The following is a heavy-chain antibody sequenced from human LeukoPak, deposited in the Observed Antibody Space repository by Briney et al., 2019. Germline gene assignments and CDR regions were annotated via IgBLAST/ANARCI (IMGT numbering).Heavy chain of an antibody. Sequence: SVKVSCKASGGTFSSYAISWVRQAPGQGLEWMGRIIPILGIANYSQKFQGRVTITADKSTGTAYMGLSSLRSEDTAVYYCAREGTMVRGEDYGMDVWGQGTTVTVSS. D-gene: IGHD3-10*01. CDR1: GGTFSSYA. CDR2: IIPILGIA. J-gene: IGHJ6*02. V-gene: IGHV1-69*04. CDR3: AREGTMVRGEDYGMDV.